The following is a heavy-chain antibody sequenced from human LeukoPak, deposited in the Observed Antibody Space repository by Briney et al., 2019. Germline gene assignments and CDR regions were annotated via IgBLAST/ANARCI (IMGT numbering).Heavy chain of an antibody. V-gene: IGHV4-59*01. CDR3: ASALGYSSGWYPIDY. D-gene: IGHD6-19*01. CDR1: GGSISSYY. CDR2: IYYSGST. J-gene: IGHJ4*02. Sequence: SETLSLTCTVSGGSISSYYWSWIRQPPGKGLEWIGYIYYSGSTNYNPSLKSRVTISVDTSKNQFSLKLSSVTAADTAVYYCASALGYSSGWYPIDYXXQGXLXTVSS.